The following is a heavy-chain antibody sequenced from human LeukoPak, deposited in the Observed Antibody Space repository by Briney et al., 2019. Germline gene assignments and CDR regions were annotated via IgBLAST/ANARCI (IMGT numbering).Heavy chain of an antibody. D-gene: IGHD1-7*01. Sequence: ASVKVSCRASGYTFTGYYMHWVRQAPGQGLEWMGWINPNSGGTNYAQKFKGRVTMTRDTSISTTYMELRSLRSDDTAVYYCARGSGGGTKLFDPWGQGTLVTVSS. J-gene: IGHJ5*02. CDR1: GYTFTGYY. CDR2: INPNSGGT. CDR3: ARGSGGGTKLFDP. V-gene: IGHV1-2*02.